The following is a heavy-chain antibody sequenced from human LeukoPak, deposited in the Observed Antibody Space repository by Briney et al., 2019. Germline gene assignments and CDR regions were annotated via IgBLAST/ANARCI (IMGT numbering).Heavy chain of an antibody. Sequence: GGSLRLSCAASGFTFSSSAMSWVRQAPGKGLEWVSAISNNGGYTYYADSVQGRFTISRDNSKSTLCLQMNSLRAEDTAVYYCAKQLGYCSNGSCYFPYWGQGTLVTVSS. CDR3: AKQLGYCSNGSCYFPY. CDR1: GFTFSSSA. D-gene: IGHD2-15*01. CDR2: ISNNGGYT. V-gene: IGHV3-23*01. J-gene: IGHJ4*02.